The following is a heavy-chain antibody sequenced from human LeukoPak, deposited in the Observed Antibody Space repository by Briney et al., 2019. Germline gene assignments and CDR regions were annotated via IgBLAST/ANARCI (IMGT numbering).Heavy chain of an antibody. J-gene: IGHJ5*02. Sequence: WETLSLTCTVSGGSISSSSYYWGWIRQPPGKGLEWIGSIYYSGSTYYNPSLKSRVTISVDTSKNQFSLKLSSVTAADTAVYYCASLVTTAIDPWGQGTLVTVSS. V-gene: IGHV4-39*01. CDR2: IYYSGST. D-gene: IGHD4-17*01. CDR1: GGSISSSSYY. CDR3: ASLVTTAIDP.